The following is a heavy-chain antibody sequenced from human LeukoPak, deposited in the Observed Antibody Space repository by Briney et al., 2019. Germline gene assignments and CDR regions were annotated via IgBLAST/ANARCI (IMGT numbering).Heavy chain of an antibody. CDR1: GYTFTGYY. Sequence: ASVKVSCKASGYTFTGYYMHWVRQAPGQGLEWMGWINPNSGGTNYAQKFQGRVTMTRDTSISTAYMELSRLRSDDTAVYYCARDSALHFAEYFQHWGQGTLVTVSS. J-gene: IGHJ1*01. CDR2: INPNSGGT. V-gene: IGHV1-2*02. CDR3: ARDSALHFAEYFQH. D-gene: IGHD5-24*01.